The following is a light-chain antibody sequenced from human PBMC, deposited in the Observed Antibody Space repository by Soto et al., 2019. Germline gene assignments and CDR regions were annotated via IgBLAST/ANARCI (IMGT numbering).Light chain of an antibody. J-gene: IGKJ2*01. V-gene: IGKV3-15*01. CDR3: QQYNNWPQT. CDR1: QSVSSK. Sequence: EIVMTQSPVTLSVSPGERATLSCRDSQSVSSKLAWYQQKPGQAPRLLIYGASTRATGIPARFSGSGSGTEFTLSISSLQSEDFAVYYCQQYNNWPQTFGQGTKLEIK. CDR2: GAS.